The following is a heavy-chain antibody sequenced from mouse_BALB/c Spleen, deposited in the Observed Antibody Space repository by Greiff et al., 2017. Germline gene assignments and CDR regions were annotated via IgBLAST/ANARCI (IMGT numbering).Heavy chain of an antibody. CDR2: IWAGGST. D-gene: IGHD1-2*01. CDR3: ARSGYGPLFDY. J-gene: IGHJ2*01. V-gene: IGHV2-9*02. Sequence: QVQLKQSGPGLVAPSQSLSITCTVSGFSLTSYGVHWVRQPPGQGLEWLGVIWAGGSTNYNSALMSRLSISTDNSESQVFLTMNSLQTDDTAMYYCARSGYGPLFDYWGQGTTLTVSS. CDR1: GFSLTSYG.